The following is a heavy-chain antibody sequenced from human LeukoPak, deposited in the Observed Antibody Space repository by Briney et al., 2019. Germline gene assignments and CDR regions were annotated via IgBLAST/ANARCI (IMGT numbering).Heavy chain of an antibody. CDR1: GGSFSSEA. D-gene: IGHD2-15*01. V-gene: IGHV1-69*05. Sequence: SVKVSCKAFGGSFSSEAISWVRQAPGQGLEWMGGIIPTFGTANYGQKFQGRVTITTDESTSTAYMGVSSLRSEDTAVYYCGRKAGDCGGGSCYSIDYWGQGTLVTVSS. CDR3: GRKAGDCGGGSCYSIDY. J-gene: IGHJ4*02. CDR2: IIPTFGTA.